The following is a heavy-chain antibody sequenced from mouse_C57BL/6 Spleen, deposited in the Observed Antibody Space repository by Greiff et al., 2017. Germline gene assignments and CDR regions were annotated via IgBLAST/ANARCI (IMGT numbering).Heavy chain of an antibody. CDR2: ISYDGSN. J-gene: IGHJ3*01. V-gene: IGHV3-6*01. CDR3: ARHGSSPFAY. D-gene: IGHD1-1*01. Sequence: ESGPGLVKPSQSLSLTCSVTGYSITSGYYWNWIRQFPGNKLEWMGYISYDGSNNYNPSLKNRISITRDTSKNQFFLKLNSVTTEDTATYYCARHGSSPFAYWGQGTLVTVSA. CDR1: GYSITSGYY.